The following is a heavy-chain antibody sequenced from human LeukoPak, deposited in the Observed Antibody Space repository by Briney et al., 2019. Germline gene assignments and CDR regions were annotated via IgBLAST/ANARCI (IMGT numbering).Heavy chain of an antibody. J-gene: IGHJ3*02. D-gene: IGHD2-2*01. CDR2: IKSKTDGGTA. V-gene: IGHV3-15*01. CDR1: GFTFRNAW. Sequence: GGCLRLSCAASGFTFRNAWMSWVRQAPGKGLEWIGRIKSKTDGGTADYAAPVKGRITISRDDSKNTLYLQINSLKTDDTALYYCTTRTWADGFDIWGQGTMLTVSS. CDR3: TTRTWADGFDI.